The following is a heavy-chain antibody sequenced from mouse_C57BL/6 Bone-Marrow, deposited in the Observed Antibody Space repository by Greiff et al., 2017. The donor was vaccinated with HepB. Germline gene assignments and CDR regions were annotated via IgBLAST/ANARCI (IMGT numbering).Heavy chain of an antibody. Sequence: VKLMESGPGLVQPSQSLSITCTVSGFSLTSYGVHWVRQSPGKGLEWLGVIWSGGSTDYNAAFISRLSISKDNSKSQVFFKMNSLQADDTAIYYCASHYYGSSWFAYWGQGTLVTVSA. V-gene: IGHV2-2*01. CDR3: ASHYYGSSWFAY. D-gene: IGHD1-1*01. CDR1: GFSLTSYG. J-gene: IGHJ3*01. CDR2: IWSGGST.